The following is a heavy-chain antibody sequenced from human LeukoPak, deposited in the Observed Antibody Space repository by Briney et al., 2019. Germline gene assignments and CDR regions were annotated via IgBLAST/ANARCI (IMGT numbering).Heavy chain of an antibody. V-gene: IGHV3-7*04. D-gene: IGHD3-22*01. CDR3: ARAEHQYYHETSGRFDY. J-gene: IGHJ4*02. CDR1: GFTFSYYW. CDR2: IKQDGSEK. Sequence: GGSLRLSCAASGFTFSYYWMGWVRQAPGKGLEWVANIKQDGSEKYYVDSVRGRFTISRDNAKNSLYLQMNSMRAEDTAVYYCARAEHQYYHETSGRFDYWGQGTLVTVSS.